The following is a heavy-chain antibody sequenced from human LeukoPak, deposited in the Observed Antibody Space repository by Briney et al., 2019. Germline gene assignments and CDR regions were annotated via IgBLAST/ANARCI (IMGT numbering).Heavy chain of an antibody. CDR3: ARSEPGIAVADPFDY. V-gene: IGHV3-30*04. CDR2: ISYDGSNK. J-gene: IGHJ4*02. CDR1: GFTISSYA. Sequence: GGSLRLSCAASGFTISSYAMHWVRQAPGKGLEWVAVISYDGSNKYYADSVKGRFTISRDNSKNALYLQMNSLRAEDTAVYYCARSEPGIAVADPFDYWGQGTLVTVSS. D-gene: IGHD6-19*01.